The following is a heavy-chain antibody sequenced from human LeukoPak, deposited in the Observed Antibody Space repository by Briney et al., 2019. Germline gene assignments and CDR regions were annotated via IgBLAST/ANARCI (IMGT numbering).Heavy chain of an antibody. Sequence: SETLSLTCTVSGGSMSGYYWNWIQQPPGKGLEWIGYINNVGSTKYNPSFSSRVTISIATSRDQFSLKLTSVTASDTGVYYCARRVPAASGGGFDIWGQGTVVTVSS. J-gene: IGHJ3*02. D-gene: IGHD2-2*01. CDR2: INNVGST. CDR3: ARRVPAASGGGFDI. V-gene: IGHV4-4*08. CDR1: GGSMSGYY.